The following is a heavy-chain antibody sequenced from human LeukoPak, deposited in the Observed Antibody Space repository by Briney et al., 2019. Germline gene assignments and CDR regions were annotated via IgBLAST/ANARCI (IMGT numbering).Heavy chain of an antibody. CDR1: GASVSSYD. V-gene: IGHV4-4*07. CDR3: ARGRATLL. D-gene: IGHD1-26*01. CDR2: INNSGTT. Sequence: SETLSLTCTVSGASVSSYDWNWIRQPPGKGLEWLGLINNSGTTKYNPSLKSRVTMSIDTPKNQFSLKLNSVIAADTAVYYCARGRATLLWGQGTLVTVSS. J-gene: IGHJ4*02.